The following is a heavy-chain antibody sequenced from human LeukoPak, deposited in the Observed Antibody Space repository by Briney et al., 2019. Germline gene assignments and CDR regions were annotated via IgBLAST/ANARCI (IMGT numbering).Heavy chain of an antibody. Sequence: GRSLRLSCAASGFAFSSCAMHWVRQGPGKGLEWVALVSYDGGSKYYADSVKGRITISRDNSKNTLHLQMNSLRTEDTAVYYCARSRAGSGSYFGAFDIWGQGTMVTVSS. J-gene: IGHJ3*02. CDR3: ARSRAGSGSYFGAFDI. CDR1: GFAFSSCA. D-gene: IGHD3-10*01. V-gene: IGHV3-30-3*01. CDR2: VSYDGGSK.